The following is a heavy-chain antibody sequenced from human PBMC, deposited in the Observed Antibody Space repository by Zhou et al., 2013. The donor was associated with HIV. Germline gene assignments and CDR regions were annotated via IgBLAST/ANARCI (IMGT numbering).Heavy chain of an antibody. D-gene: IGHD6-6*01. Sequence: QVQLVQSGAEVKKPGASVKVSCKASGYTFTGNYIHWVRQAPGQGLEWMGWINPNSGGTNFAQKFQGRVTMTRDTSITTAYMELSRLRSDDTAVYYCARDPYSSSFYYYYFMDVWGKGTTVTVSS. CDR2: INPNSGGT. CDR3: ARDPYSSSFYYYYFMDV. J-gene: IGHJ6*03. V-gene: IGHV1-2*02. CDR1: GYTFTGNY.